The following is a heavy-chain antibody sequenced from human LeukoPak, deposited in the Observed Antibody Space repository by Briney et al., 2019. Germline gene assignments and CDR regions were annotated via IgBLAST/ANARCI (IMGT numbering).Heavy chain of an antibody. CDR3: ATRSVRKGLSYFDY. CDR1: GGTFSSYA. V-gene: IGHV1-69*13. D-gene: IGHD2/OR15-2a*01. Sequence: GASVKVSCKASGGTFSSYAISWVRQAPGQGLEWMGGIIPIFGTANYAQKFQGGVTITADESTSTAYMELSSLRSEDTAVYYCATRSVRKGLSYFDYWGQGTLVTVSS. J-gene: IGHJ4*02. CDR2: IIPIFGTA.